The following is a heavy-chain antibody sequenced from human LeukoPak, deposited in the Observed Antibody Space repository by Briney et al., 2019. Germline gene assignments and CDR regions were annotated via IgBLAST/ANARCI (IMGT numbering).Heavy chain of an antibody. CDR2: ISDSGART. D-gene: IGHD5/OR15-5a*01. CDR1: GFTFSSYA. Sequence: GGSLRLSCAASGFTFSSYAMTWVRQAPGKGLEWVSTISDSGARTNYADSAKGRFTISRDNSKNTPYLQMNSLRAEDTAVYYCASTRGYWGQGTLVTVSS. J-gene: IGHJ4*02. CDR3: ASTRGY. V-gene: IGHV3-23*01.